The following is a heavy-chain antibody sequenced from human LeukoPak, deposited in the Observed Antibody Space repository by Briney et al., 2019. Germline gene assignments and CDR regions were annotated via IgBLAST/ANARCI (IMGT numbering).Heavy chain of an antibody. CDR2: IYYSGNT. CDR3: ARNIAVAGRGDYMDV. D-gene: IGHD6-19*01. V-gene: IGHV4-39*01. CDR1: GGSISSSSYY. J-gene: IGHJ6*03. Sequence: SETLSLTCTVSGGSISSSSYYWGWIRQPPGKGLEWIGSIYYSGNTYYNPSLKSRVTISVDTSKNQFSLKLSSVTAADTAVYYCARNIAVAGRGDYMDVWGKGTTVTISS.